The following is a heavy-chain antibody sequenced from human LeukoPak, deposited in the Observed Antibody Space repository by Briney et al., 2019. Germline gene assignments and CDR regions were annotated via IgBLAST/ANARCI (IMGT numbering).Heavy chain of an antibody. V-gene: IGHV4-59*01. CDR3: ARDRHWTNDWVFDY. CDR1: GGSISSYY. D-gene: IGHD1/OR15-1a*01. CDR2: IYYNGYT. J-gene: IGHJ4*02. Sequence: SETLSPTCTVSGGSISSYYWSWIRQPPGKGLEWIGYIYYNGYTDYNPSLKSRVTISLHTSKNQFSLNLSSVTAADTAVYYCARDRHWTNDWVFDYWGQGTLVTVSS.